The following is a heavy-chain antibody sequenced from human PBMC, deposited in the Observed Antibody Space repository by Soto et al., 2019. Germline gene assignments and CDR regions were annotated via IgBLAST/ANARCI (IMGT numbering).Heavy chain of an antibody. V-gene: IGHV4-59*01. CDR3: ARVSSIAVAGYYFDY. Sequence: SETLSLTCTASGGSISSYYWSWIRQPPGKGLEWIGYIYYSGSTNYNPSLKSRVTISVDTSKNQFSLKLSSVTAADTAVYYCARVSSIAVAGYYFDYWGQGTLVTVSS. J-gene: IGHJ4*02. CDR1: GGSISSYY. CDR2: IYYSGST. D-gene: IGHD6-19*01.